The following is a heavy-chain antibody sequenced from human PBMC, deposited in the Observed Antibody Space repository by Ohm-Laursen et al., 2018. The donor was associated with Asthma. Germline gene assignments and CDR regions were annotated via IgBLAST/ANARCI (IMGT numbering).Heavy chain of an antibody. CDR1: GYTFSSYG. V-gene: IGHV1-2*06. CDR2: FNPNDGAT. Sequence: ASVKVSCKSSGYTFSSYGISWVRQAPGQGLEWMGRFNPNDGATSFAQKFQGRVTMTWDTSITTAYLELSSLTSDDTALYYCASGLAGDYGDYVPDFWGQGSLVTVSA. J-gene: IGHJ4*02. CDR3: ASGLAGDYGDYVPDF. D-gene: IGHD4-17*01.